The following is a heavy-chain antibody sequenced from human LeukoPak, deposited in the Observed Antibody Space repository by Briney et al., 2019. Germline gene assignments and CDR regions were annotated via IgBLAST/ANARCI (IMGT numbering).Heavy chain of an antibody. D-gene: IGHD1-1*01. Sequence: PGGSARLSCAASGFTFDDYGMSWIRQAPGKGLEWVSGINWNGGSTGYADSVKGRFTISRDNAKNSLYLQMNSLRAEDTAVYYCAKDPGTGTGDPWGQGTLVTVSS. CDR1: GFTFDDYG. J-gene: IGHJ5*02. V-gene: IGHV3-20*04. CDR2: INWNGGST. CDR3: AKDPGTGTGDP.